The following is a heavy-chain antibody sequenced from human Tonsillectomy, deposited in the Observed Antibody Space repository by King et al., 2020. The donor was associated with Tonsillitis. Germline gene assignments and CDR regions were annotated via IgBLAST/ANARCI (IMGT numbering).Heavy chain of an antibody. V-gene: IGHV3-7*03. CDR1: GFTFSSYW. J-gene: IGHJ4*02. D-gene: IGHD3-10*01. CDR3: ARERGGRGSGSYYLYYFDY. CDR2: IKQDGSEK. Sequence: VQLVESGGGLVQPGGSLRLSCAASGFTFSSYWMSWVRQAPGKGLEWVANIKQDGSEKYYVDSVKGRFTISRDNAKNSLYLQMNSLRAEDTAVYYWARERGGRGSGSYYLYYFDYWGQGTLVTVSS.